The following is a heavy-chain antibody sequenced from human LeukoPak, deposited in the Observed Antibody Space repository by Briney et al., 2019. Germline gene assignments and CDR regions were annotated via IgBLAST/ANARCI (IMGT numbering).Heavy chain of an antibody. V-gene: IGHV3-23*01. Sequence: GGSLRLSCTASGFSLNNFDMTWVRQTPGKGLEYVSSIGSAGHTFYAGSLKGRFFISRDTSENTVYLQVNSLRGEDTAVYFCAKKFPGVSYYFDFWGQGTLVTVSS. CDR1: GFSLNNFD. J-gene: IGHJ4*02. D-gene: IGHD2-8*01. CDR2: IGSAGHT. CDR3: AKKFPGVSYYFDF.